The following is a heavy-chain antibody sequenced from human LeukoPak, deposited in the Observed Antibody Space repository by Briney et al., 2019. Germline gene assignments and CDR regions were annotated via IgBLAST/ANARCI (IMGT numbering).Heavy chain of an antibody. D-gene: IGHD3-22*01. V-gene: IGHV4-39*07. CDR2: IYYSGST. J-gene: IGHJ4*02. CDR1: GGSISTSNYY. CDR3: ARGRYYYDSSDQGLDY. Sequence: SETLSLTCTVSGGSISTSNYYWGWIRQPPGKGLEWIGSIYYSGSTNYNPSLKSRVTISVDTSKNQFSLKLSSVTAADTAVYYCARGRYYYDSSDQGLDYWGQGTLVTVSS.